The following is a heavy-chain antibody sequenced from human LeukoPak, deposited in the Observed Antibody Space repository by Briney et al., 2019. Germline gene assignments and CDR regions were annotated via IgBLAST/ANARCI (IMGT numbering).Heavy chain of an antibody. J-gene: IGHJ4*02. Sequence: GGSLRLSCAASGFTFSSYAMSWVRQAPGKGLEWVSAISGSGGSTYYADSVKGRFTISRDNSKNTLYVQMNSLRAEDTAVYYCAKDLLPRTAFDYWGQGTLVTVSS. D-gene: IGHD1-1*01. CDR3: AKDLLPRTAFDY. CDR1: GFTFSSYA. V-gene: IGHV3-23*01. CDR2: ISGSGGST.